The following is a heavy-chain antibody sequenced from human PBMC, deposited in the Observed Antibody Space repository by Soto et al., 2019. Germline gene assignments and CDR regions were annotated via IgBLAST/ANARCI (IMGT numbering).Heavy chain of an antibody. CDR3: ASPPYGDYGVSYYYYGMDV. CDR1: GGTFSSYA. D-gene: IGHD4-17*01. CDR2: IIPIFGTA. V-gene: IGHV1-69*12. Sequence: QVQLVQSGAEVKKPGSSVKVSCKASGGTFSSYAISWVRQAPGQGLERMGGIIPIFGTADYAQKFQGRVTITADESTNTAYMELSSLRSEDTAVYYCASPPYGDYGVSYYYYGMDVWGQGTTVTVSS. J-gene: IGHJ6*02.